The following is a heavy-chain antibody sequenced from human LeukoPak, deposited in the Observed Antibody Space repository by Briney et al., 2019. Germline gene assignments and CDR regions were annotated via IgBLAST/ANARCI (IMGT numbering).Heavy chain of an antibody. CDR1: GFTSSSYA. J-gene: IGHJ5*02. CDR3: AKDLPSSYDFWSGLYNWFDP. Sequence: GGSLRLSCAAYGFTSSSYAMSWVRQAPGKGLEWVSAISGSGGSTYYADSVKGRFTISRDNSKNTLYLQMNSLRAEDTAVYYCAKDLPSSYDFWSGLYNWFDPWGQGTLVTVSS. D-gene: IGHD3-3*01. CDR2: ISGSGGST. V-gene: IGHV3-23*01.